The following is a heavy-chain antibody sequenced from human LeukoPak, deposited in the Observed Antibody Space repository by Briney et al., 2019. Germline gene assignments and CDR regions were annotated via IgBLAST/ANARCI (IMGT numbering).Heavy chain of an antibody. Sequence: GGSLRLSCAASGFTFSNYWMSWVRQAPGKGLEWVANINQDGSEKYYADSVKGRFTISRDNAKTSLYLQMNSLRAEDTAVYFCVRPELPGWSVLFDFWGQGTLVTVSS. CDR2: INQDGSEK. J-gene: IGHJ4*02. V-gene: IGHV3-7*01. D-gene: IGHD2-15*01. CDR3: VRPELPGWSVLFDF. CDR1: GFTFSNYW.